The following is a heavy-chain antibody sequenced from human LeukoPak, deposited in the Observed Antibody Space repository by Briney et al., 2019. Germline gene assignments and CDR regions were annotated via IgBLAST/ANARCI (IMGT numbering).Heavy chain of an antibody. CDR1: GFTFSSYA. Sequence: GGSLRLSCAASGFTFSSYAMSWVRQAPGKGLEWVSAISGSGGSTCYADSVKGRFTISRDNSKNTLYLQMNSLRAEDTAVYYCAKVRYSSGWYTYSPDYWGQGTLVTVSS. J-gene: IGHJ4*02. D-gene: IGHD6-19*01. CDR2: ISGSGGST. V-gene: IGHV3-23*01. CDR3: AKVRYSSGWYTYSPDY.